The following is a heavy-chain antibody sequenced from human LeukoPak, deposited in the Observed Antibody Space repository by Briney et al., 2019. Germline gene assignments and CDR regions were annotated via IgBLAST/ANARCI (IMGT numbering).Heavy chain of an antibody. CDR2: IIPILGIA. V-gene: IGHV1-69*04. CDR1: VRTFSIYA. J-gene: IGHJ4*02. D-gene: IGHD4-17*01. Sequence: ASVKISCKASVRTFSIYAISWVRQARGQGLEWMGRIIPILGIANYAQEFQGRVTITADKSTSTAYMELSSLRSEDTAVYYCARDGGNDYGDYERGRIDYWGQGTLVTVSS. CDR3: ARDGGNDYGDYERGRIDY.